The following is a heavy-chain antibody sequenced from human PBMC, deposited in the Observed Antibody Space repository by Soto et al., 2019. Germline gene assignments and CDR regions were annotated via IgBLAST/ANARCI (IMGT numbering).Heavy chain of an antibody. V-gene: IGHV1-46*01. Sequence: GASVKVSCKASGYTFTSYYMHWVRQAPGQGLEWMGIINPSGGSTSYAQKFQGRVTMTRDTSTSTVYMELSSLRSEDTAVYYCAREKGHIVVVTAPNGMDVWGQGXTVTVYS. J-gene: IGHJ6*02. D-gene: IGHD2-21*02. CDR1: GYTFTSYY. CDR2: INPSGGST. CDR3: AREKGHIVVVTAPNGMDV.